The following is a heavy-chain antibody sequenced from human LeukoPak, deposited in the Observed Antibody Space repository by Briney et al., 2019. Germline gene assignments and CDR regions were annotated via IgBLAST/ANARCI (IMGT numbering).Heavy chain of an antibody. D-gene: IGHD5-24*01. J-gene: IGHJ4*02. CDR2: ISSSSSYI. V-gene: IGHV3-21*01. Sequence: GGSLRLSCAGSGFTFSSYSMNRVRQAPGKGLEWVSSISSSSSYIYYADSVKGRFTISRDNAKNSLYLQMNSLRAEDTAVYYCARAYGRDGYKQDYWGQGTLVTVSS. CDR3: ARAYGRDGYKQDY. CDR1: GFTFSSYS.